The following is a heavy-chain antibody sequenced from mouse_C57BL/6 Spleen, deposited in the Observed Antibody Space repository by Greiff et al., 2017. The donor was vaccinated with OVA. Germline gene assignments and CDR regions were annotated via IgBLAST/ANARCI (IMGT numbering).Heavy chain of an antibody. Sequence: QVHVKQSGAELVKPGASVKMSCKASGYTFTSYWITWVKQRPGQGLEWIGDIYPGSGSTNYNEKFKSKATLTVDTSSSTAYMQLSSLTSEDSAVYYCARDSPPPFAYWGQGTLVTVSA. CDR1: GYTFTSYW. CDR3: ARDSPPPFAY. J-gene: IGHJ3*01. CDR2: IYPGSGST. D-gene: IGHD3-3*01. V-gene: IGHV1-55*01.